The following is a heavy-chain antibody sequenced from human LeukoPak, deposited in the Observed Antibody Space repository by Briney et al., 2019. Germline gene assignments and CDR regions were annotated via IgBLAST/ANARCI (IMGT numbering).Heavy chain of an antibody. CDR3: ARDISPYPTQLSGVDY. V-gene: IGHV3-66*01. CDR1: GFTVSSNY. Sequence: GGSLRLSCAASGFTVSSNYMSWVRQAPGKGLEWVSVIYSGGSTYYADSVKGRFTISRDNSKNTLYLQMNSLRAEDTAVYYCARDISPYPTQLSGVDYWGQGTLVTVSS. D-gene: IGHD1-1*01. J-gene: IGHJ4*02. CDR2: IYSGGST.